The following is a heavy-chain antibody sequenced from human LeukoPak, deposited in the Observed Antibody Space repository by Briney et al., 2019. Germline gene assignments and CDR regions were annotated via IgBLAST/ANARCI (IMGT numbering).Heavy chain of an antibody. Sequence: SETLSLTCSVSGYSISSGYYWDWIRQPPGKGLEWIASIYHSGKSYYNPSLESRVTISVDTSKNQFSLKLSSVTAADTAVYYCARGILWFGELFQTFYYYYYMDVWGKGTTVTVSS. CDR1: GYSISSGYY. CDR2: IYHSGKS. D-gene: IGHD3-10*01. V-gene: IGHV4-38-2*02. CDR3: ARGILWFGELFQTFYYYYYMDV. J-gene: IGHJ6*03.